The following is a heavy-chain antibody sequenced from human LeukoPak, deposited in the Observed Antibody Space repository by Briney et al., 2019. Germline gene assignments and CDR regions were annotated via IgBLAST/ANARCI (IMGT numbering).Heavy chain of an antibody. J-gene: IGHJ4*02. CDR3: ARGTAATQGHDY. CDR2: INHSGST. Sequence: SETLSLTCAVYGGSFSGYYWSWIRQPPGKGLEWIGEINHSGSTNYNPSLKSRVTISVDTSKNQFSLKLSSVTAADTAVYYCARGTAATQGHDYWGQGTLITVSS. V-gene: IGHV4-34*01. CDR1: GGSFSGYY. D-gene: IGHD6-25*01.